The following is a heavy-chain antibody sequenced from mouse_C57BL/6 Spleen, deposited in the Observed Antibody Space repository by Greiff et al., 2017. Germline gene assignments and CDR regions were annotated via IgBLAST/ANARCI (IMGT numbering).Heavy chain of an antibody. CDR1: GYTFTSYW. V-gene: IGHV1-53*01. D-gene: IGHD3-2*02. CDR2: INPSNGGT. Sequence: QVQLQQSGTELVKPGASVKLSCKASGYTFTSYWMHWVKQRPGQGLEWIGNINPSNGGTNYNEKFKSKATLTVDKSSSPAYMQLSSLTSEDSAVYYCARSAQATYYAMDYWGQGTSVTVSS. J-gene: IGHJ4*01. CDR3: ARSAQATYYAMDY.